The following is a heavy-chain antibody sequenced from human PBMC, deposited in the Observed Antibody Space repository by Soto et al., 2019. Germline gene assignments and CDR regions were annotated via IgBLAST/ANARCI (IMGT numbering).Heavy chain of an antibody. CDR3: ARGRGYSGYDLGY. D-gene: IGHD5-12*01. J-gene: IGHJ4*02. CDR2: TYYSGST. Sequence: QVQLQESGPGLVKPSETLSLTCTVSGDSISSYYWNWIRQPPGKGLEWIGYTYYSGSTDYNPSLKSRVTISVVTSKNQFSLKLNSVTAADTAVYYCARGRGYSGYDLGYWGQGTLVTVSS. V-gene: IGHV4-59*01. CDR1: GDSISSYY.